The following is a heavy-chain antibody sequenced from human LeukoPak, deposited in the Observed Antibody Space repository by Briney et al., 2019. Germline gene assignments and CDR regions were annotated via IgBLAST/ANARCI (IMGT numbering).Heavy chain of an antibody. J-gene: IGHJ6*03. D-gene: IGHD6-13*01. CDR1: GGTFSSYA. CDR2: IIPIFGTA. CDR3: ARGRIAAAGTEYYYYYMDV. Sequence: GASVKVSCKASGGTFSSYAISWVRQAPGQGLEWMGGIIPIFGTANYAQKFQGRVTITADESTSTAYMELSSLRSEDTAVYYCARGRIAAAGTEYYYYYMDVWGKGTTVTVSS. V-gene: IGHV1-69*13.